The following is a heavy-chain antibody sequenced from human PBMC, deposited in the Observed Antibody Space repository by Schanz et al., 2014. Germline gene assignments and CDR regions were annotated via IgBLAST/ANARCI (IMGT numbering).Heavy chain of an antibody. J-gene: IGHJ4*02. Sequence: QGQLVESGGGVVQPGRSLRLSCAAYGFTLSSYAMHWVRQAPGKGLEWVAVISYDGSNKYYADSVKGRFTISRDNSKNTLYLQMNTLRAEDTAVYYCARDRGYCSGGSCLTVDYWGQGTLVAVSS. D-gene: IGHD2-15*01. CDR2: ISYDGSNK. CDR3: ARDRGYCSGGSCLTVDY. V-gene: IGHV3-30-3*01. CDR1: GFTLSSYA.